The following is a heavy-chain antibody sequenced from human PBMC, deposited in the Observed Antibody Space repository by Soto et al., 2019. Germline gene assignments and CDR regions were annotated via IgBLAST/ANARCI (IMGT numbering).Heavy chain of an antibody. CDR2: IIPIFGTA. Sequence: SVKLSCEASGCTFSSYAISWVRQAPGQGFEWMGGIIPIFGTANYAQKFQGRVTITADESTSTAYMELSSLRSEDTAVYYCASSLLWGYYYYYYGMDVWGQGTTVTVSS. CDR3: ASSLLWGYYYYYYGMDV. J-gene: IGHJ6*02. V-gene: IGHV1-69*13. CDR1: GCTFSSYA. D-gene: IGHD3-16*01.